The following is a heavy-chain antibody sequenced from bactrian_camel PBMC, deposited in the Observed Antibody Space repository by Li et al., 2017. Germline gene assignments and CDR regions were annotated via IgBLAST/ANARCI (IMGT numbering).Heavy chain of an antibody. CDR1: GFRFSDVN. J-gene: IGHJ4*01. V-gene: IGHV3S40*01. CDR2: IHYGDGTT. Sequence: VQLVESGGGLVQPGGSLRLSCAASGFRFSDVNMIWVRQAPGRGLEWVSRIHYGDGTTYYADSVKGRFTASRDNANNMLYLQINNLKTEDTGMFYCATALSPGTVAHWGQGTQVTVS. D-gene: IGHD5*01. CDR3: ATALSPGTVAH.